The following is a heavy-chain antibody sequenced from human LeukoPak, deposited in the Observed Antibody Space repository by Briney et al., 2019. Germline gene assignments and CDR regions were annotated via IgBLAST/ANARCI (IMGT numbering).Heavy chain of an antibody. D-gene: IGHD3-10*01. CDR3: ARALYSSGTLD. CDR2: IFYTGNT. CDR1: GASVTSSY. Sequence: SETLSLTCTVSGASVTSSYWTWMRLPPGKGLEWIAYIFYTGNTNYNPSLKSRVTISVDTSKNQLSLKLSSVTAADTAVYYCARALYSSGTLDWGQGTLVTVSS. V-gene: IGHV4-59*02. J-gene: IGHJ4*02.